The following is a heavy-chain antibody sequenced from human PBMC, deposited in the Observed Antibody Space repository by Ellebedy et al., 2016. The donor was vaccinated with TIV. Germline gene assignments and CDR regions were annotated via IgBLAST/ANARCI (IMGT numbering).Heavy chain of an antibody. CDR3: ARNARFIDQQHNWFDP. Sequence: GGSLRLSCAASGFTFSDYYMIWIRQAPGKGLEWVSYISNSGSTLYYADSVTGRFTISRDNAKNSLSLLMKSLRDEDTAVYYCARNARFIDQQHNWFDPWGQGTLVTVSS. D-gene: IGHD2-2*01. CDR1: GFTFSDYY. J-gene: IGHJ5*02. CDR2: ISNSGSTL. V-gene: IGHV3-11*01.